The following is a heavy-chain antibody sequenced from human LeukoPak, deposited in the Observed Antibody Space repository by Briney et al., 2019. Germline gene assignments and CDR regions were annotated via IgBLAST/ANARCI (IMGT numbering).Heavy chain of an antibody. CDR2: ISSSSSYI. J-gene: IGHJ6*03. Sequence: PGGSLRLSCAASGFTFSSYSMNWVRQASGKGLEWVSSISSSSSYIYYADSVKGRFTISRDNAKVANYDFWSGYSNSYYYYYMDVWGKGTTVTVSS. CDR1: GFTFSSYS. CDR3: V. D-gene: IGHD3-3*01. V-gene: IGHV3-21*01.